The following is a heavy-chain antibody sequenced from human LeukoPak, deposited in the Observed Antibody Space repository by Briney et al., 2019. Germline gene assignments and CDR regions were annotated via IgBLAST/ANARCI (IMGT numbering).Heavy chain of an antibody. Sequence: ASVKVSCTASGYTFTDYYMHWVRQAPGQGLEWMGWINPNSGGANFAQKFQGRVTMTRDTSISTAYMELSRLRSDDTAVYYCARDQGATTFGFDYWGQGTLVTVSS. CDR2: INPNSGGA. V-gene: IGHV1-2*02. CDR3: ARDQGATTFGFDY. CDR1: GYTFTDYY. J-gene: IGHJ4*02. D-gene: IGHD1-26*01.